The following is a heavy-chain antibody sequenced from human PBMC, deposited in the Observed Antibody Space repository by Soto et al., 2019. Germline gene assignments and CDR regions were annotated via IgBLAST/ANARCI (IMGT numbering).Heavy chain of an antibody. CDR3: AKDSGMGGWLNWFDP. CDR2: ISGSGGST. D-gene: IGHD3-10*01. CDR1: GFTFSSYA. Sequence: PGGSLRLSCAASGFTFSSYAMSWVRQAPGKGLEWVSAISGSGGSTYYADSVKGRFTISRDNSKNTLYLQMNSLRAEDTAVYYCAKDSGMGGWLNWFDPWGQGTLVTVSS. J-gene: IGHJ5*02. V-gene: IGHV3-23*01.